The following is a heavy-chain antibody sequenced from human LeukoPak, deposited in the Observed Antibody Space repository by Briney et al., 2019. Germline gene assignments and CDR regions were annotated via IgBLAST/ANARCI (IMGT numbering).Heavy chain of an antibody. V-gene: IGHV3-21*01. J-gene: IGHJ4*02. D-gene: IGHD4-17*01. Sequence: AGGSLRLSCAASGITLRSDSMNWVRQAPGKGLEWVSSISSSSSYIYYADSVKGRFTISRDNAKNSLYLQMNSLRAEDTAVYYCAYGDSTYLFDYWGQGTLVTVSS. CDR2: ISSSSSYI. CDR3: AYGDSTYLFDY. CDR1: GITLRSDS.